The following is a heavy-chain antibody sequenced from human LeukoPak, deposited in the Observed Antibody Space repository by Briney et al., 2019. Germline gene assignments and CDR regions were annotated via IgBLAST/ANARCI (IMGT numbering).Heavy chain of an antibody. CDR3: AGYDRGYNWFDP. Sequence: PSETLSLTCTVSGGSISSSSYYWGWIRQPPGKGLEWIGSIYYSGSTYYNPSLKSRVTISVDTSKNQFSLKLSSVTAADTAVYYCAGYDRGYNWFDPWGQGTLVTVSS. CDR2: IYYSGST. V-gene: IGHV4-39*01. D-gene: IGHD3-22*01. J-gene: IGHJ5*02. CDR1: GGSISSSSYY.